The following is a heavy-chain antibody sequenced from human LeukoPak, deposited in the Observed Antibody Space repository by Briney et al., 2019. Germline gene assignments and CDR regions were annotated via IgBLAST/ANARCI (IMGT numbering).Heavy chain of an antibody. V-gene: IGHV3-23*01. D-gene: IGHD3-22*01. CDR2: IGASGADT. CDR3: ATRPRDSSGYYLGAFDG. CDR1: GFIFSSYA. J-gene: IGHJ3*01. Sequence: GSLRLSCEASGFIFSSYAMAWVRQAPGKGLDWVSVIGASGADTYYSDSAKGRFNVSRDNSKDTLFLHMSSLRAEDTAVYFCATRPRDSSGYYLGAFDGWGQGTTVTVSS.